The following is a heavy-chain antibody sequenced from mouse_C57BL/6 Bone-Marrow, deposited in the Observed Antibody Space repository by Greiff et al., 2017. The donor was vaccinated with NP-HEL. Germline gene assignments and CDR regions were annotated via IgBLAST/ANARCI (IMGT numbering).Heavy chain of an antibody. D-gene: IGHD2-1*01. CDR1: GYSFTGYY. CDR3: ARAFYYGNYEDYFDY. CDR2: INPSTGGT. V-gene: IGHV1-42*01. J-gene: IGHJ2*01. Sequence: EVQLQQSGPELVKPGASVKISCKASGYSFTGYYMNWVKQSPEKSLEWIGEINPSTGGTTYNQKFKAKATLTVDKSSSTAYMQLKSLTSEDSAVYYCARAFYYGNYEDYFDYWGQGTTLTVSS.